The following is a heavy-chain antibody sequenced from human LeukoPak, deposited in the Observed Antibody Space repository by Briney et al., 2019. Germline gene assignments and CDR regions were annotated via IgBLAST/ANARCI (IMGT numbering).Heavy chain of an antibody. CDR3: ARQSAITMVRGVYEY. V-gene: IGHV1-18*01. D-gene: IGHD3-10*01. Sequence: ASMKVSCKASGYTFTSYGISWVRQPPGQGLEWMGWISTYNGNTNYAQKLQGRVTTTTDTSTSTAYMELRSLRSDDTALYYCARQSAITMVRGVYEYWGQGTLVTVSS. CDR2: ISTYNGNT. J-gene: IGHJ4*02. CDR1: GYTFTSYG.